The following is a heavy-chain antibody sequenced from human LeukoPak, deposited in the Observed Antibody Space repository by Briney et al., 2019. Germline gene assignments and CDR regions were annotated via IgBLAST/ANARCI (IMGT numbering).Heavy chain of an antibody. CDR1: GGSISSNNYY. V-gene: IGHV4-39*01. D-gene: IGHD1-1*01. J-gene: IGHJ5*02. Sequence: TSETLSLTCTVSGGSISSNNYYWGWMRQPPGKGLEWIGTINYSGSTYYSPSLKSRVTISLDTSTNQFSLKVRSVTAADTAVYYCARTTSRSYGWFDPWGQGTLVTVSS. CDR3: ARTTSRSYGWFDP. CDR2: INYSGST.